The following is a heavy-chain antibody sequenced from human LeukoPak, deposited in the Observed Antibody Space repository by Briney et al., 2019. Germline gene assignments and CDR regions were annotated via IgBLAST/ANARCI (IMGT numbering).Heavy chain of an antibody. D-gene: IGHD4-17*01. J-gene: IGHJ6*03. V-gene: IGHV4-38-2*02. Sequence: SETLSLTCTVSGYSISSGYFWGWIRQPPGKGLEWIGSIYYSGSTYYNPSLKSRVTISVDTSKNQFSLKLSSVTAADTAVYYCARHSRDYGDYYYYYMDVWGKGTTVTISS. CDR1: GYSISSGYF. CDR2: IYYSGST. CDR3: ARHSRDYGDYYYYYMDV.